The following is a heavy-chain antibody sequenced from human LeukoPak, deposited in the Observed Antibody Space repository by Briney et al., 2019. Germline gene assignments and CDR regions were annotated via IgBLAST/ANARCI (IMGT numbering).Heavy chain of an antibody. Sequence: GGSLRLSCAASGFTFDDYAMHWVRQAPGKGLEWVSGISWNSASIGYADSVKGRFTISRDNAKNSLYLQMNSLRSDDTAVYYCARVAMIFLEEYYYYGMDVWGQGTTVTVSS. CDR1: GFTFDDYA. CDR2: ISWNSASI. CDR3: ARVAMIFLEEYYYYGMDV. V-gene: IGHV3-9*01. J-gene: IGHJ6*02. D-gene: IGHD3/OR15-3a*01.